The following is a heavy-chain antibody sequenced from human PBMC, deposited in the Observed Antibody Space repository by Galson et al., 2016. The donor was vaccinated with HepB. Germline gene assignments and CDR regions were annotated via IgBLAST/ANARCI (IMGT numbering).Heavy chain of an antibody. D-gene: IGHD1-26*01. CDR2: IIFTLGPP. CDR3: ATFPRGGSGSR. J-gene: IGHJ4*02. V-gene: IGHV1-69*13. Sequence: SVKVSCKASGGTLNNFVISWVRQAPGQGLEWLGGIIFTLGPPSYAQKFQGRVTITADESTSTAYMELSSLRSEDTAVYYCATFPRGGSGSRGGQGTLVTVSS. CDR1: GGTLNNFV.